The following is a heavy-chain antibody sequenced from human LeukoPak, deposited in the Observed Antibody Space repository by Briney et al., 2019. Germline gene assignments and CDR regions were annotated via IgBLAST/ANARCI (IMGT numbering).Heavy chain of an antibody. D-gene: IGHD3-9*01. CDR1: GGTFSSYA. V-gene: IGHV1-69*04. J-gene: IGHJ6*02. CDR2: IIPILGIA. Sequence: SVKVSCEASGGTFSSYAISWVRQAPGQGLEWMGRIIPILGIANYAQKFQGRVTITADKSTSTAYMELSSLRSEDTAVYYCARFDILTGYSTAKDYYYYYGMDVWGQGTTVTVS. CDR3: ARFDILTGYSTAKDYYYYYGMDV.